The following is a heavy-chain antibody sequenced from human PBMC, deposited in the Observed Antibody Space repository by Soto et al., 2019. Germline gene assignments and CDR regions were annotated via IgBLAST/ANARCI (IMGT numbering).Heavy chain of an antibody. J-gene: IGHJ4*02. CDR3: ARHFGAVWPGDSGPDH. D-gene: IGHD6-25*01. CDR2: IYYSGST. V-gene: IGHV4-39*01. CDR1: GHSISSRSDY. Sequence: PSDTLSLSCAVSGHSISSRSDYWGWIRQTPRKGLEWIGSIYYSGSTHYNPSLKSRVTISVDTSKNQFSLRLTSMTAADTAVYFCARHFGAVWPGDSGPDHWGQGALVTVS.